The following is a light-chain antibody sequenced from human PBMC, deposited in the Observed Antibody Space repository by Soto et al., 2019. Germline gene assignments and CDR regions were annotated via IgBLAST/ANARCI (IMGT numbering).Light chain of an antibody. CDR1: SSDVGGYNC. CDR2: EVS. CDR3: SSYTRSSTRV. J-gene: IGLJ3*02. V-gene: IGLV2-14*01. Sequence: SALTQPASVSGSPGQSITISCTGTSSDVGGYNCVSWYQQHPGKAPKLMIYEVSNRPSGVSNRFSGSKSGNTASLTISGLQAEDEADYYCSSYTRSSTRVFGGGTKLTVL.